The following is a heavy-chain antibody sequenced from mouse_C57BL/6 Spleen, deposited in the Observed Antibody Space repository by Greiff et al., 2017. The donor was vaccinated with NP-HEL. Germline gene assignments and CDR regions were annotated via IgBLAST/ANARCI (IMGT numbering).Heavy chain of an antibody. CDR3: ARPGYYGSSSFAY. Sequence: VHVKPSGPELVQPGASVKIPCKASGYTFTDYTLDWVKQSHGKSLEWIGDINPNNGGTIYNQKFKGKATLTVDTSSSTADRELRSLTSEDTAVYYCARPGYYGSSSFAYWGQGTLVTVSA. V-gene: IGHV1-18*01. J-gene: IGHJ3*01. D-gene: IGHD1-1*01. CDR2: INPNNGGT. CDR1: GYTFTDYT.